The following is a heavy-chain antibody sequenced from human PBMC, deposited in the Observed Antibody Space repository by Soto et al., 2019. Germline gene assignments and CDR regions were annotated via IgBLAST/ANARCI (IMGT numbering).Heavy chain of an antibody. CDR3: SILRTTVPLYLMYV. CDR1: GGSISSSSYY. CDR2: IYYSGST. D-gene: IGHD4-17*01. Sequence: SETLSLTCTVSGGSISSSSYYWGWIRQPPGKGLEWIGSIYYSGSTYYNPSLKSRVTISVDTSKNQFSLKLSSVSAVYTAVYYFSILRTTVPLYLMYVWGQGTTVTVSS. J-gene: IGHJ6*02. V-gene: IGHV4-39*01.